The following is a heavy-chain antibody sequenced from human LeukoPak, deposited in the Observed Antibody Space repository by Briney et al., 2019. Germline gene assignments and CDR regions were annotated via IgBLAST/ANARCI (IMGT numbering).Heavy chain of an antibody. J-gene: IGHJ4*02. Sequence: GGSLRLSCAASGFTFSSYSMNWVRQAPGKGLEWVSSISSSRSYIYYADSLKGRFTISRDNAKNSLYLQINSLRVEDTAVYYCARGSSGWTGFDYFDYWGQGALVTVSS. D-gene: IGHD6-19*01. CDR3: ARGSSGWTGFDYFDY. V-gene: IGHV3-21*01. CDR2: ISSSRSYI. CDR1: GFTFSSYS.